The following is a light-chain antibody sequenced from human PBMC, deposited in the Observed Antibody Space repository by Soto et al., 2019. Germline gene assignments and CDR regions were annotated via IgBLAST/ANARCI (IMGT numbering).Light chain of an antibody. CDR2: DVN. J-gene: IGLJ3*02. CDR1: SSHIGGYNY. V-gene: IGLV2-14*03. CDR3: SSFTSTTTWV. Sequence: QSALTQPASVSGSPGQSITISCTGTSSHIGGYNYVSWCQQLPGKAPKLLIFDVNNRPSGVSNRLSGSKSGNTASLTISGLQAEDEAYYFCSSFTSTTTWVFGGGTKLTVL.